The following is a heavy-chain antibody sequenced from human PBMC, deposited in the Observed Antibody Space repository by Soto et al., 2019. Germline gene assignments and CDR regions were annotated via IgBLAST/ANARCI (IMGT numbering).Heavy chain of an antibody. V-gene: IGHV1-2*04. Sequence: ASMKVSCKASGYTFTGYYMHWVRQAPGQGLEWMGWINPNSGGTNYAQKFQGWVTMTRDTSISTAYMELSRLRSDDTAVYYCARDTFATTLGSLDYFDYWCQGTLVTLSS. J-gene: IGHJ4*02. CDR2: INPNSGGT. CDR3: ARDTFATTLGSLDYFDY. CDR1: GYTFTGYY. D-gene: IGHD1-26*01.